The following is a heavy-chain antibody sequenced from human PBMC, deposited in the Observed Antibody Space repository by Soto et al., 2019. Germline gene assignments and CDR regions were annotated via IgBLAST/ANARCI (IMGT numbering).Heavy chain of an antibody. Sequence: GESLRLSCAASGFTFSSYALHWVRQAPGKGLEWVAVISYDGSNKYYADSVKGRFTISRDNSKNTLYLQMNSLRAEDTAVYYCARDRAADVFYYWGQGSLVTVSA. D-gene: IGHD6-13*01. CDR3: ARDRAADVFYY. J-gene: IGHJ4*02. V-gene: IGHV3-30-3*01. CDR2: ISYDGSNK. CDR1: GFTFSSYA.